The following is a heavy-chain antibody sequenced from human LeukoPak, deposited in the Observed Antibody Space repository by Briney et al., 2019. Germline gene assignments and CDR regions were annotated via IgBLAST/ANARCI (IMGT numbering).Heavy chain of an antibody. V-gene: IGHV3-23*01. CDR1: GFTFSSYA. J-gene: IGHJ3*02. CDR3: AKDNAYYDILTGYYNAFDI. D-gene: IGHD3-9*01. Sequence: GGSLRLSRAASGFTFSSYAMSWVRQAPGKGLEWVSAISGSGGSTYYADSVKGRFTISRDNSKNTLYLQMNSLRAEDTAVYYCAKDNAYYDILTGYYNAFDIWGQGTMVTVSS. CDR2: ISGSGGST.